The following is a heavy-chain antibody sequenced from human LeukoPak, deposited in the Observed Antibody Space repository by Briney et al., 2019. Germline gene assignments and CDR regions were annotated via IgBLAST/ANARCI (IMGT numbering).Heavy chain of an antibody. V-gene: IGHV4-38-2*01. D-gene: IGHD3-22*01. Sequence: PSETLSLTCAVSGYSISSGYYWGWIRQTPGKGLEWIGSIYHSGSTYYNPSLKSRVTILIDTSKNQFSLKLSSVTAADTAVYYCAGKYYYDSSGYFYVDYWGQGTLVTVSS. CDR2: IYHSGST. CDR3: AGKYYYDSSGYFYVDY. J-gene: IGHJ4*02. CDR1: GYSISSGYY.